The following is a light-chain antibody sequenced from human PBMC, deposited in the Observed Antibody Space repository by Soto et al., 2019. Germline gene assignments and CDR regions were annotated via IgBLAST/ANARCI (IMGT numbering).Light chain of an antibody. CDR3: SSFTSSITLV. Sequence: QSVMTQPPSVSAAPGQKVTISCSGSSSNIGGNSVSWYQQLPGTAPKLLIYDVSNRPSGVSNRFSGSKSGNTASLTISGLQAEDEADYYCSSFTSSITLVFGGGTKLTVL. CDR1: SSNIGGNS. CDR2: DVS. J-gene: IGLJ2*01. V-gene: IGLV2-14*01.